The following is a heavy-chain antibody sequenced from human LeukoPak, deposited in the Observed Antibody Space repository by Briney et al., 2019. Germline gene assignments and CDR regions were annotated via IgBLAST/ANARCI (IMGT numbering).Heavy chain of an antibody. CDR3: ARDKGIAAADDLDY. CDR2: IWYDGSNK. CDR1: GFTFSSYG. J-gene: IGHJ4*02. Sequence: GGSLRLSCAASGFTFSSYGMHWVRQAPAKGLEWVAVIWYDGSNKYYADSVKGRFTISRDNSKNTLYLQMNSLRAEDTAVYYCARDKGIAAADDLDYWGQGTLVTVSS. D-gene: IGHD6-13*01. V-gene: IGHV3-33*01.